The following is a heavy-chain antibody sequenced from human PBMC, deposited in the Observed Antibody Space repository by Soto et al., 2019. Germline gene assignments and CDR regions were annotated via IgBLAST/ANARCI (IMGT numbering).Heavy chain of an antibody. V-gene: IGHV1-18*04. CDR1: GYTFTNYG. D-gene: IGHD3-3*01. J-gene: IGHJ6*02. CDR3: ARDGNYDFWSGYWSHFCYYGMDV. CDR2: ISAYNGNT. Sequence: ASVKVSCKASGYTFTNYGISWVRQAPGQGLEWMGWISAYNGNTNYAQKLQGRVTMTTDTSTSTAYMELRSLRSDDTAVYFCARDGNYDFWSGYWSHFCYYGMDVWGQGTTVTVSS.